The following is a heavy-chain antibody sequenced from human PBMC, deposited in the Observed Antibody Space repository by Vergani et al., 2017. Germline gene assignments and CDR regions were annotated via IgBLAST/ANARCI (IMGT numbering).Heavy chain of an antibody. Sequence: QVQLQESGPGLVRPSQTLSLTCTVSGGSISSGSYYWSWFRQPAGKGLEWIGRFYTGVGTGCNPSLKSRVTISVDTSKNQFSLKLSSVTAADTAVYYCARGPLYSTTWPFLLLDMDVWGQGTTVTVSS. V-gene: IGHV4-61*02. J-gene: IGHJ6*02. CDR1: GGSISSGSYY. D-gene: IGHD6-13*01. CDR3: ARGPLYSTTWPFLLLDMDV. CDR2: FYTGVGT.